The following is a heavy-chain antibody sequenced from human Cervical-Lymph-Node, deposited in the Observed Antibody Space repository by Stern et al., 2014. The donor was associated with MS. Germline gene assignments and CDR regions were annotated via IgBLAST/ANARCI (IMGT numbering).Heavy chain of an antibody. V-gene: IGHV3-74*02. CDR1: GFTFSSYW. CDR2: INSDGSST. D-gene: IGHD3-10*01. Sequence: QLVESGGGLVQPGGSLRLSCAASGFTFSSYWMHWVRQAPGKGLVWVSRINSDGSSTSYADSVKGRFTISRDNAKNTLYLQMNSLRAEDTAVYYCARAELWFGELRLWGQGTLVTVSS. J-gene: IGHJ4*02. CDR3: ARAELWFGELRL.